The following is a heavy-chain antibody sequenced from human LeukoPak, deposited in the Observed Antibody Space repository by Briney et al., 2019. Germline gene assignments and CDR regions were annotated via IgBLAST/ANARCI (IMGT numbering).Heavy chain of an antibody. Sequence: GASVRVSCKASGYTFTGYYMHWVRQAPGQGLEWMGWINPNSGGANYAQKFQGRVTMTRDTSISTAYTELSRLRSDDTAVYYCARDRRLVRGVSSVWFDPWGQGTLVTVSS. J-gene: IGHJ5*02. CDR2: INPNSGGA. CDR1: GYTFTGYY. D-gene: IGHD3-10*01. V-gene: IGHV1-2*02. CDR3: ARDRRLVRGVSSVWFDP.